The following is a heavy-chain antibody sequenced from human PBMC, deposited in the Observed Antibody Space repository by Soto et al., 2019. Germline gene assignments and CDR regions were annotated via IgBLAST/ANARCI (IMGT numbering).Heavy chain of an antibody. CDR3: ARGGFCSGGSCYSHYYYSGMGV. CDR1: GGSISTYY. CDR2: IYYSGST. Sequence: QVQLQESDPGLVKPSETLSLTCTVSGGSISTYYWSWIRQPPGKGLEWIGYIYYSGSTNYNPSLKSRVTISVDTSKNQFSLKLSSVTAADTAVYYCARGGFCSGGSCYSHYYYSGMGVWGQGTTVTASS. D-gene: IGHD2-15*01. J-gene: IGHJ6*02. V-gene: IGHV4-59*01.